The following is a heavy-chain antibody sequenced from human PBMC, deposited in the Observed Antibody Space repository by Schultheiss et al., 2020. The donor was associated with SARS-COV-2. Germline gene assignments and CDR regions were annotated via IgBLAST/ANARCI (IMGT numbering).Heavy chain of an antibody. CDR2: IYYSGST. D-gene: IGHD4-17*01. CDR1: GASISSYY. J-gene: IGHJ4*02. Sequence: SQTLSLTCSVSGASISSYYWSWVRQPPGKGLEWIGHIYYSGSTYYNPSLKSRVTISVDRSKNQFSLKLSSVTAADTAVYYCARRGYYGDRFDYWGQGTLVTVSS. CDR3: ARRGYYGDRFDY. V-gene: IGHV4-59*04.